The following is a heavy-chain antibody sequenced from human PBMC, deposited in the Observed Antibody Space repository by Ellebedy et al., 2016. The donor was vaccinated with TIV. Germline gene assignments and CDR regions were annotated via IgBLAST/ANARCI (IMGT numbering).Heavy chain of an antibody. V-gene: IGHV1-69*04. Sequence: SVKVSXXASGGTFSSYAISWVRQAPGQGLEWMGRIIPILGIANYAQKFQGRVTITADKSTSTAYMELSSLRSEDTAVYYCARSATIKGGDFDYWGQGTLVTVSS. CDR2: IIPILGIA. D-gene: IGHD5-12*01. CDR3: ARSATIKGGDFDY. J-gene: IGHJ4*02. CDR1: GGTFSSYA.